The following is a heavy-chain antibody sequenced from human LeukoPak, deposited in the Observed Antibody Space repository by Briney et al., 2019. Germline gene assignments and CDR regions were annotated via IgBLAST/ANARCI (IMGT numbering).Heavy chain of an antibody. CDR3: AKTFPYGTTWYGFCDY. J-gene: IGHJ4*02. V-gene: IGHV3-23*01. CDR1: GFPFSNNV. CDR2: IRGSGDT. Sequence: GGSLRLSCAASGFPFSNNVMSWVRQAPGRGLDWLSAIRGSGDTYYADSVKDRFTISRDNSKNMLYLQMNSLRAEDTAVYYCAKTFPYGTTWYGFCDYWGQGALVTVSS. D-gene: IGHD3-3*01.